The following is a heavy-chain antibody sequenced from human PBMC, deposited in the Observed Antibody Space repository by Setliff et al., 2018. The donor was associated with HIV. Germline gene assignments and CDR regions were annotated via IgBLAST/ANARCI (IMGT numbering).Heavy chain of an antibody. J-gene: IGHJ4*01. V-gene: IGHV4-31*03. CDR3: VRHDPPNSGRFYFDL. CDR1: GGSITYGGHY. D-gene: IGHD1-26*01. Sequence: LSLTCTVSGGSITYGGHYWSWIRQHPGKGLELIGYIYYSGSTYYNPSLKSRLTISVDTSKNEFSLKLRSVTAADSAMYYCVRHDPPNSGRFYFDLWGRGTLVTVSS. CDR2: IYYSGST.